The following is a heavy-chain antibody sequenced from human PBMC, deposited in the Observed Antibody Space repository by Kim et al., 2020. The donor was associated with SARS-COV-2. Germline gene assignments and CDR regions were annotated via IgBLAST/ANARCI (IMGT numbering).Heavy chain of an antibody. CDR1: GFTFSSYA. J-gene: IGHJ4*01. CDR3: AILRFLEWQRYYFDY. CDR2: VSGSGVST. D-gene: IGHD3-3*01. Sequence: GGSLRLSCAASGFTFSSYAMSWVRQAPGKGLEWVSGVSGSGVSTYYAADSVKGRFTISRDNSKNTLYLQMNSLRAEDTAVYYCAILRFLEWQRYYFDYWG. V-gene: IGHV3-23*01.